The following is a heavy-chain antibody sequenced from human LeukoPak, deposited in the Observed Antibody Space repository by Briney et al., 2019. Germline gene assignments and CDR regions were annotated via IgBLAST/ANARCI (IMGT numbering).Heavy chain of an antibody. CDR1: GFTFSSYG. CDR3: ASGGGYSSSWYGFDY. CDR2: IRYDGSNK. V-gene: IGHV3-30*02. D-gene: IGHD6-13*01. Sequence: GGSLRLSCAASGFTFSSYGMHWVRQAPGKGLEWVAFIRYDGSNKYYADSVKGRFTISRDNSKNTLYLRMNSLRAEDTAVYYCASGGGYSSSWYGFDYWGQGTLVTVSS. J-gene: IGHJ4*02.